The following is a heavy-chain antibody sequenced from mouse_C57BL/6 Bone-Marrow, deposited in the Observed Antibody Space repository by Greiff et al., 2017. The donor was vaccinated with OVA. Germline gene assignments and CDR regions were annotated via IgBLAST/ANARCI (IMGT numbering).Heavy chain of an antibody. CDR1: GFNIKDDY. CDR2: IDPENGDT. Sequence: VQLQQSGAELVRPGASVKLSCTASGFNIKDDYMHWVTQRPEQGLEWIGWIDPENGDTEYASKLQGKATITADTSSNTAYLQLSSLTNEDTADCYCSSNGNSDYWGKGTTLTVSS. CDR3: SSNGNSDY. D-gene: IGHD4-1*01. J-gene: IGHJ2*01. V-gene: IGHV14-4*01.